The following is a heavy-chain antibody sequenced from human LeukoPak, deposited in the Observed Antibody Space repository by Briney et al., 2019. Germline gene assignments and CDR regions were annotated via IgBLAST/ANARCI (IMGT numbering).Heavy chain of an antibody. CDR3: ARVAVAGIIN. D-gene: IGHD6-19*01. V-gene: IGHV3-7*01. Sequence: GGSLRLSCAASRFTFSTRWMNWVRQAPGKGLEWVAIIKEDGSEELYVDSVKGRFTISRDNAKNSLYLQMNSLRAEDTAVYYCARVAVAGIINWGQGTLVTVSS. J-gene: IGHJ4*02. CDR1: RFTFSTRW. CDR2: IKEDGSEE.